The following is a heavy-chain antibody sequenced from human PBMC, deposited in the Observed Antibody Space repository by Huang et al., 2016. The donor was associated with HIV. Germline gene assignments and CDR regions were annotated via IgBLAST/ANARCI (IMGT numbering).Heavy chain of an antibody. CDR1: GFTFSGHG. Sequence: QVLLVESGGGVVQPGRSLRVSCAASGFTFSGHGMHWVRQAPGKGLEWVAVGSYEGSNKYYADSVKGRFTISRDNSKNTLYLQMNSLRAEETAVYYCAKTLRAYEEGYYYGMDVWGQGTTVTVSS. J-gene: IGHJ6*02. CDR3: AKTLRAYEEGYYYGMDV. D-gene: IGHD2-8*01. V-gene: IGHV3-30*18. CDR2: GSYEGSNK.